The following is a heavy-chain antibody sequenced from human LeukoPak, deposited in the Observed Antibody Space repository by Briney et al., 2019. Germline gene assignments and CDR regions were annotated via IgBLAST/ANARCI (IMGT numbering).Heavy chain of an antibody. D-gene: IGHD2-2*02. V-gene: IGHV1-2*02. CDR3: AVGEGGPAAIHVLDY. CDR1: GYTFTGYY. CDR2: INPNSGGT. Sequence: ASVKVSCKASGYTFTGYYMHWVRQALGQGLEWMGWINPNSGGTNYAQKFQGRVTMTRDTSISTAYMELSRLRSDDTAVYYCAVGEGGPAAIHVLDYWGQGTVVTVSS. J-gene: IGHJ4*02.